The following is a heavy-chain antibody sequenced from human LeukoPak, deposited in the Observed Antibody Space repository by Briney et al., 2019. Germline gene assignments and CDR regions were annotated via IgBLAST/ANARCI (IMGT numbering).Heavy chain of an antibody. CDR1: GFTFSGSA. D-gene: IGHD1-26*01. CDR2: IRSKANSYAT. J-gene: IGHJ6*03. Sequence: GGSLRLSCAASGFTFSGSAMHWVRQASGKGLEWVGRIRSKANSYATAYAASVKGRFTISRDDSKNTAYLQMNSLKTEDTAVYYCTRRSIVGAAFDYYMDVWGKGTTVTVS. V-gene: IGHV3-73*01. CDR3: TRRSIVGAAFDYYMDV.